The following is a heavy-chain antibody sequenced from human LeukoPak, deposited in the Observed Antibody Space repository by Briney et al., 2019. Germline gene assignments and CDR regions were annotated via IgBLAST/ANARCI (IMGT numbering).Heavy chain of an antibody. D-gene: IGHD3-22*01. CDR1: GFTFSSYA. CDR3: ARGLPPGDSSGYFGDY. Sequence: GGSLRLSCAASGFTFSSYAMSWVRQAPGKGLEWVSAISGSGGSTYYADSVKGRFTISRDNSKNTLYLQMNSLRSEDTAVYYCARGLPPGDSSGYFGDYWGQGTLVTVSS. J-gene: IGHJ4*02. CDR2: ISGSGGST. V-gene: IGHV3-23*01.